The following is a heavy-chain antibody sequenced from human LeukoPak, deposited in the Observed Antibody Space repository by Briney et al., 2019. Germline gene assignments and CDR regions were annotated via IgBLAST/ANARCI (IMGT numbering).Heavy chain of an antibody. CDR1: GFTFSTYN. CDR2: ITSSSSYV. D-gene: IGHD6-19*01. CDR3: VKNLGSGWFFPFDS. V-gene: IGHV3-21*04. J-gene: IGHJ4*02. Sequence: GGSLRLSCEASGFTFSTYNMNWVRQAPGKRLEWVSSITSSSSYVFYADSVKGRFTISRDNAKNSLYLQMNSLRAEDTALYYCVKNLGSGWFFPFDSWGQGTLVTVSS.